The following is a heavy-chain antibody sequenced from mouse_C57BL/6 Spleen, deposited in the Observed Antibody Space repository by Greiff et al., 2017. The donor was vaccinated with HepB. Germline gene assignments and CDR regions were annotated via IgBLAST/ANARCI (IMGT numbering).Heavy chain of an antibody. CDR2: IYPRSGNT. D-gene: IGHD2-12*01. CDR3: ARTTPHVPIDY. CDR1: GYTFTSYG. Sequence: QVQLQQSGAELARPGASVKLSCKASGYTFTSYGISWVKQRNGQGLEWIGEIYPRSGNTYYNEKFKGKATLTADKSSSTAYMELRSLTSEDSAVYFCARTTPHVPIDYWGQGTTLTVSS. J-gene: IGHJ2*01. V-gene: IGHV1-81*01.